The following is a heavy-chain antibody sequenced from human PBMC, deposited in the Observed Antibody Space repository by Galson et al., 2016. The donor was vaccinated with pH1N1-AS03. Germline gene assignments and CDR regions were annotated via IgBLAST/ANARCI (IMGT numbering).Heavy chain of an antibody. D-gene: IGHD3-16*01. Sequence: SLRLSCAASGFTFSSNWMHWVRQAPGKGLVWVSRIDSDGSSTNYADSVKGRFTISRDNATNTLYLTMNRLRAEDTAVYYCARAVRLGELGGYFEYRGQGTQVSVSS. V-gene: IGHV3-74*01. CDR2: IDSDGSST. CDR3: ARAVRLGELGGYFEY. J-gene: IGHJ4*02. CDR1: GFTFSSNW.